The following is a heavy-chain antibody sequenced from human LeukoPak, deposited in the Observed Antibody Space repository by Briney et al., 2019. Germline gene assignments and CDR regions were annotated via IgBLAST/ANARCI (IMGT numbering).Heavy chain of an antibody. D-gene: IGHD4-23*01. CDR1: GGSISSGDYY. CDR2: IYYSGST. J-gene: IGHJ4*02. Sequence: PSETLSLTCTVSGGSISSGDYYWSWIRQPPRKGLEWIGYIYYSGSTYYNPSRKSRVTISVDTSKNQFSLKLSSVTAADTAVYYCARLIPYGGADYWGQGTLVTVSS. CDR3: ARLIPYGGADY. V-gene: IGHV4-30-4*01.